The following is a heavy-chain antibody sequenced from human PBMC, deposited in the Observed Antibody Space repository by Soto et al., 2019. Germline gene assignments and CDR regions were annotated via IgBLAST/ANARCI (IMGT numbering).Heavy chain of an antibody. V-gene: IGHV3-48*01. J-gene: IGHJ6*03. CDR2: ISSGSSTI. CDR3: TRSAYMDV. Sequence: GGSLRLSCAASGFTFSSYSMNWVRQAPGKGLEWVSYISSGSSTIYYADSVKGRFTISRDNAKDSLYLQMDSVRAEDTAVYYATRSAYMDVWGTGTTVTVSS. CDR1: GFTFSSYS. D-gene: IGHD2-2*01.